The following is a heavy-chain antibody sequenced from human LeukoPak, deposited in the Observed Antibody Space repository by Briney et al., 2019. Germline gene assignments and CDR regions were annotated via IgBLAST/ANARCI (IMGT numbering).Heavy chain of an antibody. Sequence: QSGGSLRLSCAASEFTFNSHAMYWVRQALGKGLEWVSSISVTGDITHYADSVKGRFTISRDNSKNTLYLQMSSPRAEDTALYYCARRRSEILAFDYWGQGTLVTVSS. CDR1: EFTFNSHA. J-gene: IGHJ4*02. CDR2: ISVTGDIT. CDR3: ARRRSEILAFDY. D-gene: IGHD2-15*01. V-gene: IGHV3-23*01.